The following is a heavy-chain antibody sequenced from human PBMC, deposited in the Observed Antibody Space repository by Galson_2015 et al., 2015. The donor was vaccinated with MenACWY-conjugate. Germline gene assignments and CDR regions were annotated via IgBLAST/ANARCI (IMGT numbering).Heavy chain of an antibody. Sequence: ETLSLTCTVSGGSISSSSYYWGWIRQPPGKGLEWIGSIYYSGSTYYNPSLKSRVTISVDTSKNQFSLKLSSVTAADTAVYYCARPQIGKWVGIAVAASDFDYWGQGTLVTVSS. CDR3: ARPQIGKWVGIAVAASDFDY. D-gene: IGHD6-19*01. J-gene: IGHJ4*02. CDR1: GGSISSSSYY. CDR2: IYYSGST. V-gene: IGHV4-39*01.